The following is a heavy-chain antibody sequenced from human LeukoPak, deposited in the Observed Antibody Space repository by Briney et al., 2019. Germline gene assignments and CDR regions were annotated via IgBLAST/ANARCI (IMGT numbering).Heavy chain of an antibody. Sequence: SETLSLTCTVSGGSISSYYWSWIRQPPGKGLEWIGYIYYSGSTNYNPSLKSRVTISVDTSKNQFSLKLSSVTAADTAVYYCARGSGSYFPYYYYMDVWGKGTTDTISS. CDR3: ARGSGSYFPYYYYMDV. CDR1: GGSISSYY. J-gene: IGHJ6*03. D-gene: IGHD1-26*01. V-gene: IGHV4-59*01. CDR2: IYYSGST.